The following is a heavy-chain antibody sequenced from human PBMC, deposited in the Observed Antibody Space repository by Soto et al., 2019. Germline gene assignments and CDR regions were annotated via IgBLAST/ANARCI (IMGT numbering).Heavy chain of an antibody. Sequence: QVQLAQSGAEVRKPGSSVKVSCRASGGSFSDFAFSWVRQAPGQGLEWLGGFIPMFAATKYAQRFQDRDTMTTDASPKTVYLALSSLTSDDSAVYYCARGGIVAVPAALSSYDDYTNYRFDSWGQGTLVSVSS. CDR1: GGSFSDFA. D-gene: IGHD2-15*01. CDR2: FIPMFAAT. V-gene: IGHV1-69*01. CDR3: ARGGIVAVPAALSSYDDYTNYRFDS. J-gene: IGHJ4*02.